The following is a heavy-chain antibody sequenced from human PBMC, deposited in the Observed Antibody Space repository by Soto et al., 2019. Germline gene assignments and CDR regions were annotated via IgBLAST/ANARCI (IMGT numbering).Heavy chain of an antibody. D-gene: IGHD1-26*01. CDR2: ISYDGSHK. Sequence: ESGGGVVQPGRSLRLSCVASGFLFDTYGMHWVRQTPGKGLEWVAIISYDGSHKEYADSVKGRFAISRDNSENTLYLQMNNLGVEDTALYYCATSAPSDHWGQGTQVTVSS. CDR3: ATSAPSDH. CDR1: GFLFDTYG. V-gene: IGHV3-30*03. J-gene: IGHJ4*02.